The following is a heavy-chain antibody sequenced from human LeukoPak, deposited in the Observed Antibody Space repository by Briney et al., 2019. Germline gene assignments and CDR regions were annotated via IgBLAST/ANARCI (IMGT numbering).Heavy chain of an antibody. D-gene: IGHD1-1*01. CDR2: INQDGRVK. CDR1: GFTFPNYW. CDR3: ARDRDDGGFEY. J-gene: IGHJ4*02. Sequence: PGGSLRLSCAASGFTFPNYWMSWVRQAPEKGLEWVANINQDGRVKQYVDSMKGRFTISRDNAKSSLYLQMNSLRAEDTAVYYCARDRDDGGFEYWGQGTLVTVSS. V-gene: IGHV3-7*01.